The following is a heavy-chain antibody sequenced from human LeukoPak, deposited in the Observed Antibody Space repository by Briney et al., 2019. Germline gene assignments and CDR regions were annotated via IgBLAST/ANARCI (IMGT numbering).Heavy chain of an antibody. Sequence: ASVKVSCKASGYTFTTYYMHWVRQAPGHGLEWMGVINPSGGSTSYAQKFQGRVTMTRDTSTSTVYMEVSSLRSEDTAVYYCARDGEVASSYGYYYYYMDVWGKGTTVTVSS. V-gene: IGHV1-46*01. D-gene: IGHD5-18*01. CDR2: INPSGGST. CDR3: ARDGEVASSYGYYYYYMDV. CDR1: GYTFTTYY. J-gene: IGHJ6*03.